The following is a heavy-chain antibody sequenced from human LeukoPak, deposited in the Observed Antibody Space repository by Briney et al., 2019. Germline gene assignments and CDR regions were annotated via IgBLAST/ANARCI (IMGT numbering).Heavy chain of an antibody. V-gene: IGHV4-4*07. J-gene: IGHJ2*01. Sequence: SETLSLTCTVSGGSISSYYWSWIRQPAGKGLEWIGRIYTSGSTNYNPSLKSRVTMSVDTSKNQFSLKLSSVTAADTAVYYCARGYSYGPYWYFDLRGRGTLVTVSS. CDR1: GGSISSYY. D-gene: IGHD5-18*01. CDR2: IYTSGST. CDR3: ARGYSYGPYWYFDL.